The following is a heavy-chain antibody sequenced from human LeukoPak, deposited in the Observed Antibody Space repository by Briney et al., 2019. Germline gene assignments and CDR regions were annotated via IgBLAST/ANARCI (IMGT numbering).Heavy chain of an antibody. CDR3: ASGIVVVVAATPWALPGVRSD. CDR2: ISGSGGST. J-gene: IGHJ4*02. CDR1: GFTFSSYA. Sequence: PRGSLRLSCAASGFTFSSYAMSWVRQAPGKGLEWVSAISGSGGSTYYADSVKGRFTISRDNSKNTLYLQMNSLRAEDTAVYYCASGIVVVVAATPWALPGVRSDWGQGTLVTVSS. V-gene: IGHV3-23*01. D-gene: IGHD2-15*01.